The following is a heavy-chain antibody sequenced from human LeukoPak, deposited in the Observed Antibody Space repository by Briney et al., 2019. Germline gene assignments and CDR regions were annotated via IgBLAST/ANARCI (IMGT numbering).Heavy chain of an antibody. Sequence: GASVKVSFKASGGTFSSYAISWVRQAPGQGLEWMGRIIPILGIANYAQKFQGRVTITADKSTSTAYMELSSLRSEDTAVYYCAEGYNGNCFDPWGQGTLVTVSS. J-gene: IGHJ5*02. CDR3: AEGYNGNCFDP. V-gene: IGHV1-69*04. CDR1: GGTFSSYA. CDR2: IIPILGIA. D-gene: IGHD1-14*01.